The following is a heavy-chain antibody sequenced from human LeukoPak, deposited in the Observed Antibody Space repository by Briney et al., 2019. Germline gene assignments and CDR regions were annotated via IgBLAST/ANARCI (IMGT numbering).Heavy chain of an antibody. V-gene: IGHV3-48*03. CDR1: GFTFSSYE. CDR3: ARERLYYDILTELDY. J-gene: IGHJ4*02. D-gene: IGHD3-9*01. Sequence: GGSLRLSCAASGFTFSSYEMDWVRQAPGKGLEWVSYISSSGSTIYYADSVKGRFTISRDNAKNSLYLQMNSLRAEDTAVYYCARERLYYDILTELDYWGQGTLVTVSS. CDR2: ISSSGSTI.